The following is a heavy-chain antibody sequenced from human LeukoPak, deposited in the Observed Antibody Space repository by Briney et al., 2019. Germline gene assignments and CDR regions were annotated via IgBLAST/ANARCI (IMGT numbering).Heavy chain of an antibody. D-gene: IGHD3-22*01. Sequence: PSQTLSLTCTVSGGSISSGGYYWSWIRQHPGKGLEWIGYIYYSGSTYYNPSLKSRVTISVDTSKNQFSLKLSSVTAADTAVYYCARVSYHYDSSGYYHAFDIWGQGTMVTVSS. V-gene: IGHV4-31*03. CDR2: IYYSGST. CDR3: ARVSYHYDSSGYYHAFDI. J-gene: IGHJ3*02. CDR1: GGSISSGGYY.